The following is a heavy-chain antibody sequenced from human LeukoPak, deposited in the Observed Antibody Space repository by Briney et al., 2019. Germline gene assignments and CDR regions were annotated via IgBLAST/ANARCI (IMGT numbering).Heavy chain of an antibody. J-gene: IGHJ4*02. D-gene: IGHD6-19*01. V-gene: IGHV3-23*01. Sequence: GGSLRLSCAASGFTLSSYAMSWVRQAPGKGLEWVSAISGSGGSTYYADSVKGRFTISRDNSKNTLYLQMNSLRAEDTAVYYCAKDWVLYSSGPYYFDYWGQGTLVTVSS. CDR1: GFTLSSYA. CDR2: ISGSGGST. CDR3: AKDWVLYSSGPYYFDY.